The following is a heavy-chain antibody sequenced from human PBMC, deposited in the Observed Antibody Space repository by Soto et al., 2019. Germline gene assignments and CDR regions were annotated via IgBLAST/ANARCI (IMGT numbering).Heavy chain of an antibody. J-gene: IGHJ6*02. Sequence: PSETLSLTCTVSGGSISSSSYYWGWIRQPPGKGLEWIGSIYYSGSTYYNPSLKSRVTISVDTSKNQFSLKLSSVTAADTAVYYCARLPAYSDLVRYFDWYYYGTDVWGQGTTVTVSS. CDR3: ARLPAYSDLVRYFDWYYYGTDV. D-gene: IGHD3-9*01. V-gene: IGHV4-39*01. CDR1: GGSISSSSYY. CDR2: IYYSGST.